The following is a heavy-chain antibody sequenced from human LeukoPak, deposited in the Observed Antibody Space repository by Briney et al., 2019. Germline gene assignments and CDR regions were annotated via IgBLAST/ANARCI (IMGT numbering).Heavy chain of an antibody. CDR1: GGSISSGGYY. D-gene: IGHD5-12*01. V-gene: IGHV4-31*03. CDR3: ARVNKRRDYDLDY. Sequence: PSETLSLTCTVSGGSISSGGYYWSWIRQHSGKGLEWIGYIYYSGSTYYYPSLKSRVTISLDTSKNQFSLKLSSVTAADTAVYYCARVNKRRDYDLDYWGQGTLVTVSS. J-gene: IGHJ4*02. CDR2: IYYSGST.